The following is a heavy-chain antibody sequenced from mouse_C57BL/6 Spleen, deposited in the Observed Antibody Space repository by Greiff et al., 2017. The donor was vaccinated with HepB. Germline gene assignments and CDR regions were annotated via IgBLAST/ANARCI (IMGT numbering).Heavy chain of an antibody. CDR2: INPSNGGT. J-gene: IGHJ4*01. CDR1: GYTFTSYW. D-gene: IGHD1-1*01. CDR3: ASPLYYYGSPRAMDY. Sequence: QVQLKQPGTELVKPGASVKLSCKASGYTFTSYWMHWVKQRPGQGLEWIGNINPSNGGTNYNEKFKSKATLTVDKSSSTAYMQLSSLTSEDSAVYYCASPLYYYGSPRAMDYWGQGTSVTVSS. V-gene: IGHV1-53*01.